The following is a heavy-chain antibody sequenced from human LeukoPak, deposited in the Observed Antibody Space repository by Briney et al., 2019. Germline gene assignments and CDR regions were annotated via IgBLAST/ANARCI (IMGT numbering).Heavy chain of an antibody. CDR3: ARGRWVDYYDSSGYYPEDY. CDR2: INPSGGST. Sequence: ASVKVSCKASGYTFTSYYMHWVRQAPGQGLEWMGIINPSGGSTSYAQKFQGRVTMTRDTSTSTVYTELSSLRSEDTAVYYCARGRWVDYYDSSGYYPEDYWGQGTLVTVSS. D-gene: IGHD3-22*01. CDR1: GYTFTSYY. J-gene: IGHJ4*02. V-gene: IGHV1-46*03.